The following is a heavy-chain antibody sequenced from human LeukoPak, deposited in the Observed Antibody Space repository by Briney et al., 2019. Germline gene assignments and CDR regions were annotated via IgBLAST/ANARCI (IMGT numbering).Heavy chain of an antibody. CDR1: GGSISSSSYY. Sequence: KPSETLSLTCTVSGGSISSSSYYWGWIRQPPGKGLEWIGSIYYSGSTYYNPSLKSRVTISVDTSKNQFSLKLSSVTAADTAVYYCARVPWVAGATEKYYFDYWGQGTLVTVSS. CDR3: ARVPWVAGATEKYYFDY. D-gene: IGHD1-26*01. CDR2: IYYSGST. J-gene: IGHJ4*02. V-gene: IGHV4-39*07.